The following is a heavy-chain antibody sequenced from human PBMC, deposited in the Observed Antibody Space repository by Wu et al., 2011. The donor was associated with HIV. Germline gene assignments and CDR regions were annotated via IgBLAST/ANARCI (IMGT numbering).Heavy chain of an antibody. J-gene: IGHJ5*01. CDR2: VSNYNGDT. V-gene: IGHV1-18*04. D-gene: IGHD3-10*01. CDR3: GRVNLRGYRTLWFDVTPDNWFES. Sequence: VQLAQSGAEVMKPGDTVKISCKVSGYTFSDHYLHWVQQAPGQGLEWLGWVSNYNGDTKYGQKFHGRITMTTDTSTNTGYLELRSLRSDDTATYYCGRVNLRGYRTLWFDVTPDNWFESWGRGNPGHRRPQ. CDR1: GYTFSDHY.